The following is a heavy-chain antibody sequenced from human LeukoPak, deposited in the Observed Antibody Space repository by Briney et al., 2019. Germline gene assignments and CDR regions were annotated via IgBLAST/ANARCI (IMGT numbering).Heavy chain of an antibody. CDR2: NRWNSGSI. CDR1: GFNLDDYA. D-gene: IGHD5-24*01. Sequence: GGSLRLSCAASGFNLDDYAMHWVRHAPGKGLEWDSGNRWNSGSIAYADSVKGRFTISRDNAKNSLYLQMNSLRAEDTALYYCAKDGPSDRKMATSTTKYGMDVWGQGTTVSVSS. V-gene: IGHV3-9*01. J-gene: IGHJ6*02. CDR3: AKDGPSDRKMATSTTKYGMDV.